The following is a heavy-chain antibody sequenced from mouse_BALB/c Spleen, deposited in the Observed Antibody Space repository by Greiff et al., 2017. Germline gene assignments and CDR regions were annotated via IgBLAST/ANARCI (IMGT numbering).Heavy chain of an antibody. J-gene: IGHJ4*01. CDR1: GFTFSSYA. D-gene: IGHD1-1*01. CDR3: ARELYYYGSSDYAMDY. CDR2: ISSGGSYT. Sequence: DVMLVESGGGLVKPGGSLKLSCAASGFTFSSYAMSWVRQSPEKRLEWVAEISSGGSYTYYPDTVTGRFTISRDNAKNTLYLEMSSLRSEDTAMYYCARELYYYGSSDYAMDYWGQGTSVTVSS. V-gene: IGHV5-9-4*01.